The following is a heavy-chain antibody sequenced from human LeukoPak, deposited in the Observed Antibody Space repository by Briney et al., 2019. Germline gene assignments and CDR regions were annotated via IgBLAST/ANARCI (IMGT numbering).Heavy chain of an antibody. CDR1: GFTFSSYW. Sequence: GGSLRLSCAASGFTFSSYWMHWVRQVPGRGLVWVSHINSDGRRTNSADSVRGRFTISRDNAKNTLYLQMNSLRADDTAVYYCARGGRAFDIWGHGTMVTVSS. CDR2: INSDGRRT. J-gene: IGHJ3*02. V-gene: IGHV3-74*01. CDR3: ARGGRAFDI. D-gene: IGHD3-16*01.